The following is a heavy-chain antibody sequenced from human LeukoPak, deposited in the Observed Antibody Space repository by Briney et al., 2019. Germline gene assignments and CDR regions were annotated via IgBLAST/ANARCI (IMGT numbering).Heavy chain of an antibody. CDR3: AKDSVAVTGTGNIDY. D-gene: IGHD6-19*01. J-gene: IGHJ4*01. Sequence: PGGSLRLSCAASGFTFDDYAMHWVRQAPGKGLEWVSLISWDGGSSYYADSVKGRFTISRDNSKNSLYLQMNSLRAEDTALYYCAKDSVAVTGTGNIDYWGQEPWSPSP. CDR1: GFTFDDYA. CDR2: ISWDGGSS. V-gene: IGHV3-43D*03.